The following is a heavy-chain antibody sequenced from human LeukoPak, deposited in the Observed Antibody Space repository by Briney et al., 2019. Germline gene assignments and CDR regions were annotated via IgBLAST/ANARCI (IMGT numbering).Heavy chain of an antibody. Sequence: PSETLSLTCTVSGGSISSYYWSWIRQPAGKGLEWIGRIYTSGSTNYNPSLKSRVTISMDTPTNQFSLTLTSVTAADTATYYCVRDAPSGRFDYWGQGTLVTVSS. CDR1: GGSISSYY. CDR3: VRDAPSGRFDY. J-gene: IGHJ4*02. CDR2: IYTSGST. V-gene: IGHV4-4*07. D-gene: IGHD7-27*01.